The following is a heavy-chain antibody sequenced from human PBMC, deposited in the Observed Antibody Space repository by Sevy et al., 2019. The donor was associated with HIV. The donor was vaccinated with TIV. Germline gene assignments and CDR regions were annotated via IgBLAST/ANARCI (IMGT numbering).Heavy chain of an antibody. J-gene: IGHJ2*01. CDR2: MNPNSGNT. D-gene: IGHD2-21*02. Sequence: ASVKVSCQASGYTFENYDINWVRQATGQGLEWMGWMNPNSGNTGYAEKFQGRVTMSRVSSIRTAYIELNGLTSEDTAVYYCTRGLSFTYAKRGDWLNWYFDVWGRGTLVTVSS. V-gene: IGHV1-8*01. CDR1: GYTFENYD. CDR3: TRGLSFTYAKRGDWLNWYFDV.